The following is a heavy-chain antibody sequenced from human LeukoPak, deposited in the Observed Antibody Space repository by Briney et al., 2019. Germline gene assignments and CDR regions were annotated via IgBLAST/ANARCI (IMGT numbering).Heavy chain of an antibody. CDR3: AIPPLSGTGSSRPLAEMDV. J-gene: IGHJ6*02. CDR2: ISYDGSNK. D-gene: IGHD3-10*01. CDR1: GFTFSSYA. V-gene: IGHV3-30-3*01. Sequence: GGSLRLSCAASGFTFSSYAMHWVRQAPGKGLEWVAVISYDGSNKYYADSVKGRFTISRDSAKNSLHLQMNSLRAEDTAVYYCAIPPLSGTGSSRPLAEMDVWGQGTTVTVSS.